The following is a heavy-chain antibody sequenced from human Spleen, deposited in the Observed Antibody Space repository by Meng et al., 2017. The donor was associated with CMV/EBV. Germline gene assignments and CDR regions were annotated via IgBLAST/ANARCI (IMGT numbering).Heavy chain of an antibody. CDR2: IRYGGSDK. CDR1: GFTSSHSG. CDR3: ANEGWGGDYYFDH. D-gene: IGHD2-21*02. V-gene: IGHV3-30*02. J-gene: IGHJ4*02. Sequence: GGSLRLSCAASGFTSSHSGMHWVRQTPGKGLEWVAFIRYGGSDKYYADSVKGPFTISRDNSNNTLYLQMNSLRAEDTAVYYCANEGWGGDYYFDHWGQGALVTVSS.